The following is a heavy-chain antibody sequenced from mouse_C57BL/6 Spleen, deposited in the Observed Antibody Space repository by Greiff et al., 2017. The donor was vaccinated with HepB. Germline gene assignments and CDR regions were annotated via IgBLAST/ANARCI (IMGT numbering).Heavy chain of an antibody. CDR1: GYTFTSYW. CDR3: TREGLRRYYYAMDY. CDR2: IYPGNSDT. D-gene: IGHD2-4*01. J-gene: IGHJ4*01. V-gene: IGHV1-5*01. Sequence: QSGTVLARPGASVKMSCKTSGYTFTSYWMHWVKQRPGQGLEWIGAIYPGNSDTSYNQKFKGKAKLTAVTSASTAYMELSSLTNEDSAVYYCTREGLRRYYYAMDYWGQGTSVTVSS.